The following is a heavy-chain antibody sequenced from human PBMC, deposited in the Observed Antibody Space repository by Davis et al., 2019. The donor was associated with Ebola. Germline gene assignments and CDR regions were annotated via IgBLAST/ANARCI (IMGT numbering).Heavy chain of an antibody. CDR1: GYTFTSYA. V-gene: IGHV1-3*01. CDR2: INAGNGNT. Sequence: AASVKVSCKASGYTFTSYAMHWVRQAPGQRLEWMGWINAGNGNTKYSQKFQGRVTITRDTSASTAYMELSSLRSEDTAVYYCARDSRLRLGEYYYYYYGMDVWGQGTTVTVSS. D-gene: IGHD3-16*01. CDR3: ARDSRLRLGEYYYYYYGMDV. J-gene: IGHJ6*02.